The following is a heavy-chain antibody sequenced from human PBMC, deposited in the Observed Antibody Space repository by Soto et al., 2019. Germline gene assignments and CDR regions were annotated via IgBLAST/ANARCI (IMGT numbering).Heavy chain of an antibody. D-gene: IGHD3-10*01. CDR1: GGSISSGGYY. V-gene: IGHV4-31*03. CDR3: VRGVLS. J-gene: IGHJ1*01. CDR2: IHHSGST. Sequence: QVQLQESGPGLVKASQTLSLTCNVSGGSISSGGYYWTWIRQHPGKGLEWIGNIHHSGSTFYNPSPQSRFSISVDTYKNQFSLKLSSVTAADTAVYFCVRGVLSWGQGTLVTVSS.